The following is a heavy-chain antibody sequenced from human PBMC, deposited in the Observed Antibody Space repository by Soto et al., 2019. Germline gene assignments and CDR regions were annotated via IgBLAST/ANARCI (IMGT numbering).Heavy chain of an antibody. D-gene: IGHD4-17*01. CDR3: ARSGDRAFDI. CDR1: GGSISSGGYY. CDR2: IYYSGST. J-gene: IGHJ3*02. Sequence: PSETLSLTCTVSGGSISSGGYYWSWIRQHPGKGLEWIGYIYYSGSTYYNPSLKSRVTISVDTSKNQFSLKLSSVTAADTAVYYCARSGDRAFDIWGQGTMVTVSS. V-gene: IGHV4-31*03.